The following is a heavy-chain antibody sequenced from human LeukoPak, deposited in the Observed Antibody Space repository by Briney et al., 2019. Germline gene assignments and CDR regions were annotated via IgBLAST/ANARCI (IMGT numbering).Heavy chain of an antibody. V-gene: IGHV3-43*02. CDR3: AKGILGDPGYFDY. CDR2: ISGDGGST. J-gene: IGHJ4*02. Sequence: PGGSLRLSCAASGFTFDDYAMHWVRQAPGKGLEWVSLISGDGGSTYYADSVKGRFTISRDNSRNSLYLQMNSPRTEDTALYYCAKGILGDPGYFDYWGQGTLVTVSS. D-gene: IGHD1-26*01. CDR1: GFTFDDYA.